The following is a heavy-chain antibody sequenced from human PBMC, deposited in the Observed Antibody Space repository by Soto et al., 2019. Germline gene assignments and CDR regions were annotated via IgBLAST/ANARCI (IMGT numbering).Heavy chain of an antibody. J-gene: IGHJ4*02. V-gene: IGHV3-48*03. Sequence: GSLRLSCAASGFTFSSYEMNWVRQAPGKGLEWVSYISSSGSTIYYADSVKGRFTISRDNAKNSLYLQMNSLRAEDTAVYYCARDSHSYGYLVLDYWGQGTLVTVSS. CDR3: ARDSHSYGYLVLDY. CDR1: GFTFSSYE. D-gene: IGHD5-18*01. CDR2: ISSSGSTI.